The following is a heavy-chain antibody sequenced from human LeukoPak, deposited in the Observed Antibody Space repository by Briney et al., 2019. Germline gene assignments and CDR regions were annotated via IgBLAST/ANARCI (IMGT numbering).Heavy chain of an antibody. CDR2: INPSGGST. V-gene: IGHV1-46*01. CDR3: ARDQGYSSYYYYYGMDV. D-gene: IGHD4-11*01. Sequence: ASVKVSCKAFGYTFTSYYMHWVRQVPGQGLEWMGIINPSGGSTSYAQKFQGRVTMTRDTSTSTVYMELSSLRSEDTAVYYCARDQGYSSYYYYYGMDVWGKGTTVTVSS. J-gene: IGHJ6*04. CDR1: GYTFTSYY.